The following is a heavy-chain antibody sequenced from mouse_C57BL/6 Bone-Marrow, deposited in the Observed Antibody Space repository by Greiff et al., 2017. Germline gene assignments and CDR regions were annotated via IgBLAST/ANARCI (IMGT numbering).Heavy chain of an antibody. Sequence: QVQLQQPGAELVMPGASVKLSCKASGYTFTSYWMHWVKQRPGQGLEWIGEIDPSDSYTNYNQKFKGKSTLTVDKSSSTAYMQLSSLISEDSAVYYCARERGYYGLFDYWGQGTTLTVSS. CDR1: GYTFTSYW. CDR2: IDPSDSYT. J-gene: IGHJ2*01. V-gene: IGHV1-69*01. CDR3: ARERGYYGLFDY. D-gene: IGHD1-2*01.